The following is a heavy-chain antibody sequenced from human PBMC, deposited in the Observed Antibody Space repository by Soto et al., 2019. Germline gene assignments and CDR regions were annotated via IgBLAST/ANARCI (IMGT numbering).Heavy chain of an antibody. CDR3: AGDGEWLGYCSSTSCYPPYYYYGMDV. J-gene: IGHJ6*02. CDR2: INPNSGGT. CDR1: GYTFTGYY. V-gene: IGHV1-2*04. D-gene: IGHD2-2*01. Sequence: GASVKVSCKASGYTFTGYYMHWVRQAPGQGLEWMGWINPNSGGTNYAQKFQGWVTMTRDTSISTAYMELSRLRSDDTAVYYCAGDGEWLGYCSSTSCYPPYYYYGMDVWGQGTTVTVSS.